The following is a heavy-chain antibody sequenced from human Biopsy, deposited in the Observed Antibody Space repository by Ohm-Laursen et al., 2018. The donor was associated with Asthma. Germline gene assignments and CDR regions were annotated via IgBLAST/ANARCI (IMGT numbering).Heavy chain of an antibody. D-gene: IGHD3-3*02. Sequence: SLRLSCSASGFTFGDYWMSWVRQVPGKGLEWVANIKHDGIEKNHVDSLKGRFTISRDNTKNSLYLQMNSLRAEDTAVYYCARTFHFWSPYRAEHYQLWGQGTLVTVSS. CDR3: ARTFHFWSPYRAEHYQL. V-gene: IGHV3-7*01. CDR2: IKHDGIEK. CDR1: GFTFGDYW. J-gene: IGHJ1*01.